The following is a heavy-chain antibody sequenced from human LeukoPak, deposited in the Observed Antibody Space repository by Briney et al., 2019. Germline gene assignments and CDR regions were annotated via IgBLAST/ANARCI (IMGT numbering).Heavy chain of an antibody. CDR2: IYYSGST. J-gene: IGHJ4*02. CDR3: ARGLPSSWYGPAYFDY. Sequence: SETLSLTCTVSGGSISSYYWSWIRQPPGKGLEWIGYIYYSGSTNYNPSLKSRVTISVDTSKNQFSLKLSSVTAADTAVYYCARGLPSSWYGPAYFDYWGQGTLVTVSS. CDR1: GGSISSYY. V-gene: IGHV4-59*01. D-gene: IGHD6-13*01.